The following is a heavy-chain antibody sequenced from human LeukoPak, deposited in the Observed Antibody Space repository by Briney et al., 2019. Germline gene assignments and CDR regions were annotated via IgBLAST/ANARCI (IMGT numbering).Heavy chain of an antibody. CDR3: ARDRGYCTSTNCYGFYYYMDV. D-gene: IGHD2-2*01. CDR2: INQDGSLK. Sequence: QPGGSLRLSCAASGFTFGTYWMNWVRQAPGKGLEWVAIINQDGSLKYYVDSVKGRFTISRDNPKNSLYLQMDSLRAEDTAVYFCARDRGYCTSTNCYGFYYYMDVWGQGTLVTVSS. J-gene: IGHJ6*03. CDR1: GFTFGTYW. V-gene: IGHV3-7*01.